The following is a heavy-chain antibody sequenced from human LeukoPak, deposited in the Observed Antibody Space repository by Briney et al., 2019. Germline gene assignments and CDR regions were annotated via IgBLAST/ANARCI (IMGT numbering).Heavy chain of an antibody. J-gene: IGHJ4*02. CDR1: GYTFTGYY. CDR3: ARAWAYSSSWYFDY. CDR2: INPNSGGT. V-gene: IGHV1-2*02. D-gene: IGHD6-13*01. Sequence: ASVKVSCKASGYTFTGYYMHWVRQAPGQGLEWMGWINPNSGGTNCAQKFQGRVTMTRDTSISTAYMELSRLRSDDTAVYYCARAWAYSSSWYFDYWGQGTLVTVSS.